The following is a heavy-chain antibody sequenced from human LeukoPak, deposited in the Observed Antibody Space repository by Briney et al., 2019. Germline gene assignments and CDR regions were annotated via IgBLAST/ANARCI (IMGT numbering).Heavy chain of an antibody. J-gene: IGHJ5*02. CDR2: ISSSSSYI. Sequence: GGSLRLSCAASGFTFSSYSMNWVRQAPGKGPEWVSSISSSSSYIYYADSVKGRFTISRDNAKNSLYLQMNSLRAEDTAVYYCARDKSRYCSGGSCYGWFDPWGQGTLVTVSS. CDR1: GFTFSSYS. V-gene: IGHV3-21*01. D-gene: IGHD2-15*01. CDR3: ARDKSRYCSGGSCYGWFDP.